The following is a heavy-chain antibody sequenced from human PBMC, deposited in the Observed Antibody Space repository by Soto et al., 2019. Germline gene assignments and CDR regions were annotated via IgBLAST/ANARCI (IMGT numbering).Heavy chain of an antibody. Sequence: PSETLSLTCAVYGGSFSGYYWSWIRQPPGKGLEWIGEINHSGSTNYNPSLKSRVTISVDTSKNQFSLKLSSVTAADTAVYYCARAPYVHSNYGDWFDPWGQGPLVTVST. CDR3: ARAPYVHSNYGDWFDP. CDR1: GGSFSGYY. D-gene: IGHD4-4*01. V-gene: IGHV4-34*01. J-gene: IGHJ5*02. CDR2: INHSGST.